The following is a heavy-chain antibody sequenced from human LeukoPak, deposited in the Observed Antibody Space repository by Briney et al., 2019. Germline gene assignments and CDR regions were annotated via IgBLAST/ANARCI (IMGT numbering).Heavy chain of an antibody. CDR3: AKFLPTHIVVANYYFDY. Sequence: GGSLRLSCAASGFTFSSYAMSWVRQAPGKVLEWVSAISGSGGSTYYADSVKGRFTISRDNSKNTLYLQMNSLRAEDTAVYYCAKFLPTHIVVANYYFDYWGQGTLVTVSS. J-gene: IGHJ4*02. CDR2: ISGSGGST. D-gene: IGHD2-21*01. CDR1: GFTFSSYA. V-gene: IGHV3-23*01.